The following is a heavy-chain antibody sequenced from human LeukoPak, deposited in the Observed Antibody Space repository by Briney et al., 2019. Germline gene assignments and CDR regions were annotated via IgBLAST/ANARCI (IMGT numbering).Heavy chain of an antibody. Sequence: SETLSLTCTVSGGSISSGGYYWSWLRQPPGKGLEWIGYIYHSGSTYYHPSLKSRVTISVDRSKNQFSLKLSSVTAADTAVYYCATLSPNYDSSDYWGQGTLVTVSS. CDR2: IYHSGST. CDR1: GGSISSGGYY. V-gene: IGHV4-30-2*01. D-gene: IGHD3-22*01. CDR3: ATLSPNYDSSDY. J-gene: IGHJ4*02.